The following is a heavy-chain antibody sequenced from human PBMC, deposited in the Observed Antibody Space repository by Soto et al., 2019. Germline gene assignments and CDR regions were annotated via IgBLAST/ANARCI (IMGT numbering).Heavy chain of an antibody. CDR1: GDSVSSNTAA. V-gene: IGHV6-1*01. D-gene: IGHD6-19*01. CDR3: ERGVAGSGFDL. Sequence: SQTLSLTCAISGDSVSSNTAAWNWIRSSPSRGLEWLGRTYYRSNWRHDYAVSVKSRITVNPDTSKNHFSLQLNSVTPDDTAVYYCERGVAGSGFDLWGQGNLVTVFS. CDR2: TYYRSNWRH. J-gene: IGHJ4*02.